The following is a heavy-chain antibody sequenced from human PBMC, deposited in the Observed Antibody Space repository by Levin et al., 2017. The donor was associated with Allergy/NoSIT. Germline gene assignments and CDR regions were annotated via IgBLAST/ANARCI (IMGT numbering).Heavy chain of an antibody. CDR2: INSDGSDT. V-gene: IGHV3-74*01. Sequence: GGSLRLSCAASGFTFSIYQMHWVRQAPGKGLVWVSRINSDGSDTSYADSVRGRFTISRDNAKNTLYLQMNSLRAEDTAVYYCAREWAFYVDCWGQGTLVTVSS. CDR1: GFTFSIYQ. J-gene: IGHJ4*02. CDR3: AREWAFYVDC. D-gene: IGHD1-26*01.